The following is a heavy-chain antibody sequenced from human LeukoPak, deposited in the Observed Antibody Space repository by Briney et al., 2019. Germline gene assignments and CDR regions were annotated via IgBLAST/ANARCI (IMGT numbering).Heavy chain of an antibody. Sequence: PSETLSLTCAVYGGSFSGYYWSWIRQPPGKGLEWIGEINHSGSTNYNPSLKSRVTISVDTSKNQFSLKLSSVTAADTAVYYCARITGDLNYYDSSGLDYWGQGTLVTVSS. D-gene: IGHD3-22*01. CDR3: ARITGDLNYYDSSGLDY. CDR2: INHSGST. V-gene: IGHV4-34*01. CDR1: GGSFSGYY. J-gene: IGHJ4*02.